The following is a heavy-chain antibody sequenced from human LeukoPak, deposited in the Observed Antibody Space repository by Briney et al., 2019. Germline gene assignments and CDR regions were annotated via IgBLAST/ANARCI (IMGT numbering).Heavy chain of an antibody. CDR1: GFTFSSYW. CDR2: IKQDGSEK. CDR3: ARDLGYDFWSGYYTGWFDP. Sequence: GGSLRLSCAASGFTFSSYWMNWVRQAPGKGLEWVANIKQDGSEKYYVDSVKGRFTISRDNAKNSLYLQMNSLRAEDTAVYYCARDLGYDFWSGYYTGWFDPWGQGTLVTVSS. J-gene: IGHJ5*02. V-gene: IGHV3-7*01. D-gene: IGHD3-3*01.